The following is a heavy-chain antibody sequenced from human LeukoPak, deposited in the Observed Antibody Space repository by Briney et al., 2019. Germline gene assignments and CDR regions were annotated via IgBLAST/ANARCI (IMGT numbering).Heavy chain of an antibody. J-gene: IGHJ4*02. V-gene: IGHV3-30*03. Sequence: GGSLRLSCAASGFTFSSYGMHWVRQAPGKGLEWVALISYDGSNKYYADSVKGRFTISRDNSKNTLYLQINSLRAEDTAVYYCARENAEDLDYWGQGTLVTVSS. CDR2: ISYDGSNK. CDR3: ARENAEDLDY. CDR1: GFTFSSYG.